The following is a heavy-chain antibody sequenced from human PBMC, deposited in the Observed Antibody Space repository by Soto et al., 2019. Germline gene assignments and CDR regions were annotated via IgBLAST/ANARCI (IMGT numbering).Heavy chain of an antibody. V-gene: IGHV3-66*01. Sequence: EVQLVESGGGLVQPGGSLRLSCAASGFTVSSNYMSWVRQAPGKGLEWVSVIYSGGSGSTYYADSVKGRFTISRDISKNTVDLQLNSLGAEDPAVYYCARDGSSRPTEYWGQGTLVTVSS. J-gene: IGHJ4*02. CDR2: IYSGGSGST. CDR3: ARDGSSRPTEY. CDR1: GFTVSSNY. D-gene: IGHD3-10*01.